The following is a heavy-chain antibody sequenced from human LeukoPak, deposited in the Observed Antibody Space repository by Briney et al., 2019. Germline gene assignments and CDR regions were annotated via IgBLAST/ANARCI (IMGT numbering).Heavy chain of an antibody. V-gene: IGHV4-39*01. CDR1: GGSLSSSSYY. D-gene: IGHD3-16*01. Sequence: PSETLSLTCTVSGGSLSSSSYYWGWIRQPPGKGLEWIGSIYYSGSTYYNPSLKSRVTISVDTSKNQFALKLSSVTAADTAVYYCAHFRGGAFDFWGQGTMVTVSA. CDR3: AHFRGGAFDF. J-gene: IGHJ3*01. CDR2: IYYSGST.